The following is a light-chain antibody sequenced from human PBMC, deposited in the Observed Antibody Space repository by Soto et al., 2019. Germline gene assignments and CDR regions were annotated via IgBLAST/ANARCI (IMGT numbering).Light chain of an antibody. CDR3: SSYTSSTALDVV. J-gene: IGLJ2*01. Sequence: QSALTQPASVSGSPGQSITISCTGTSSDVGGHNYVSWYQQHPGTAPKLMIYEVTNRPSGVSNRVSGSKSGNTASLTLSGLQAEDEADYYCSSYTSSTALDVVFGGGTKLTVL. CDR1: SSDVGGHNY. V-gene: IGLV2-14*01. CDR2: EVT.